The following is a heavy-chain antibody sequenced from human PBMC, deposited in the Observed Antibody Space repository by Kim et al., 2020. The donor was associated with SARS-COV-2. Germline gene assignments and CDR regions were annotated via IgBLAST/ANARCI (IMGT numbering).Heavy chain of an antibody. V-gene: IGHV3-23*01. J-gene: IGHJ4*02. CDR1: GFTFSSYT. Sequence: GGSLRLSCAASGFTFSSYTMNWVRQAPGKGLEWVSSILDNGGGTDYADSVKGRFTISRDNSKNTLYLQMNSLRAEDTALYYCTGIRDVDGGQGTRVTVSS. CDR3: TGIRDVD. CDR2: ILDNGGGT.